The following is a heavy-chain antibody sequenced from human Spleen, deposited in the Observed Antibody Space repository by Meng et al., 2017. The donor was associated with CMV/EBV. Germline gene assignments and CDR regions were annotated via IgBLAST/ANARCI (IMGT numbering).Heavy chain of an antibody. CDR2: IKSKTDGETA. V-gene: IGHV3-15*01. D-gene: IGHD1-1*01. CDR3: IWNDLGDY. Sequence: VQLVEFGGDSGKPGGSLRLSCAGSGFTFSNAWMSWVRQAPGKGLEWVGRIKSKTDGETADYNAPVKGRFTISRDDSKNTLYLQMNSLKTEDTAIYYCIWNDLGDYWGQGTLVTVSS. CDR1: GFTFSNAW. J-gene: IGHJ4*02.